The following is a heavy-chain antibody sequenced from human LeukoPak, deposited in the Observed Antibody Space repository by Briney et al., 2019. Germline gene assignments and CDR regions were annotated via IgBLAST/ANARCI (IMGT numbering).Heavy chain of an antibody. CDR1: GFSFSSYE. D-gene: IGHD5-18*01. Sequence: GGSLRLSCAASGFSFSSYEMNWVRQAPGKGLEWISYISSRGTTIYYADSVKGRFSISRDNTQNSLYLQMNSLKSEDTAVYYCHRGYSYGLGDYWGQGTLVTVSS. CDR2: ISSRGTTI. V-gene: IGHV3-48*03. J-gene: IGHJ4*02. CDR3: HRGYSYGLGDY.